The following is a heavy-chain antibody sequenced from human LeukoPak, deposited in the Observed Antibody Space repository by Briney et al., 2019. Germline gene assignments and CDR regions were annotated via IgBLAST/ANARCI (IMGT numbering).Heavy chain of an antibody. CDR1: GFTFINAW. V-gene: IGHV3-15*01. CDR2: IRSKTHGGTT. D-gene: IGHD3-22*01. CDR3: NYYYDNTGTPGDGY. J-gene: IGHJ4*01. Sequence: PGGSLRLSCAASGFTFINAWMSWVRQAPGKGLEWVGRIRSKTHGGTTDYAAPVKGRFTISRDDSKNTLYLQMNSLKTEDTALSCCNYYYDNTGTPGDGYWSQATLVTVSS.